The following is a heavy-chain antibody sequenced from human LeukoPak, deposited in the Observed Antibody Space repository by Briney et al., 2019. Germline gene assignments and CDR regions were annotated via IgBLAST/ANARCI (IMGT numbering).Heavy chain of an antibody. J-gene: IGHJ4*02. D-gene: IGHD5-24*01. Sequence: SETLSLTCAVYGGSFSGYYWSWIRQPPGKGLEWIGEINHSGSTNYNPSLKSRVTISVDTSKNQFSLKLSSVTAADTAVYYCARLAMRDGYSIIFDYWGQGTLVTVSS. V-gene: IGHV4-34*01. CDR1: GGSFSGYY. CDR3: ARLAMRDGYSIIFDY. CDR2: INHSGST.